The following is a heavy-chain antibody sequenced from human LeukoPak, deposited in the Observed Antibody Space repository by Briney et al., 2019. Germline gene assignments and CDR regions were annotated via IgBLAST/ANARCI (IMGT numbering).Heavy chain of an antibody. CDR1: GFTFSDYY. V-gene: IGHV3-11*01. D-gene: IGHD1-1*01. CDR2: ISSSGSTI. Sequence: GGSLRLSCAASGFTFSDYYMSWIRQAPGKGLEWVSYISSSGSTIYYADSVKGRFTISRDNAKNSLYLQMNSLRAEDTAAYYCAREIESSGAYGMDVWGQGTTVTVSS. CDR3: AREIESSGAYGMDV. J-gene: IGHJ6*02.